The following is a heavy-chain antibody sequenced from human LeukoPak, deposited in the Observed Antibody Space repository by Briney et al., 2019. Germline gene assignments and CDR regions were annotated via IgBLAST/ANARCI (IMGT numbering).Heavy chain of an antibody. CDR2: ISYDGSNK. J-gene: IGHJ4*02. D-gene: IGHD6-6*01. CDR1: GFTFSSYA. Sequence: PGGSLRLSCAASGFTFSSYAMHWVRQAPGKGLEWVAVISYDGSNKYYADSVKGRFTISRDNSKNTLYLQMNSLRAEDTAVYYCARAYSIAGPDDYWGQGTLVTVSS. CDR3: ARAYSIAGPDDY. V-gene: IGHV3-30-3*01.